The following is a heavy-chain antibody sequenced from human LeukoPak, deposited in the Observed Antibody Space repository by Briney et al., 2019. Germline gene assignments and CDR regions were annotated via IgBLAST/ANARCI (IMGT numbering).Heavy chain of an antibody. D-gene: IGHD2-2*03. J-gene: IGHJ6*02. V-gene: IGHV3-20*01. CDR3: ARTGYCGSTSCYYYHYGMDV. Sequence: GGSLRLSCAASGFTFDDYGMNWVRHAPGKGLEWVSGINWSGGSTGYADSVKGRFTISRDNAKNSLYLQMNSLRAEDTALYHCARTGYCGSTSCYYYHYGMDVWGQGTTVTVSS. CDR2: INWSGGST. CDR1: GFTFDDYG.